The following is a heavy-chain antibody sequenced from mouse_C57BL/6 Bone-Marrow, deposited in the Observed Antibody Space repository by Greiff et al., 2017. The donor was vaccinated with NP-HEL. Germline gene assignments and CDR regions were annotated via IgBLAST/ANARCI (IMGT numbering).Heavy chain of an antibody. V-gene: IGHV1-47*01. CDR3: ASGNAKGYFES. J-gene: IGHJ2*01. CDR2: FHPYNDDT. D-gene: IGHD6-1*01. CDR1: GERGNTYP. Sequence: QVQLGQAGAGRGRRGAGGKMSCKASGERGNTYPIEGRKKNHGKSLEWIGNFHPYNDDTKYNEKFKGKATLTVEKSSSTVYLELSRLTSDDSAVYYCASGNAKGYFESCGPGTPHTLTS.